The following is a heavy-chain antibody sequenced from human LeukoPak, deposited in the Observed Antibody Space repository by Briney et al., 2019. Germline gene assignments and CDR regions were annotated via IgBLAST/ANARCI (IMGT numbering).Heavy chain of an antibody. CDR1: GFTVTDNY. CDR3: ARGVPFDP. V-gene: IGHV3-53*01. J-gene: IGHJ5*02. CDR2: LQCGGNT. Sequence: GGSLRLSCSASGFTVTDNYMSWVRQAPGEGLEWVPVLQCGGNTYYEDSVKGRFTISRDNSNNTLYLQMNSLRAEDTAVYECARGVPFDPWGHGTLVTVS.